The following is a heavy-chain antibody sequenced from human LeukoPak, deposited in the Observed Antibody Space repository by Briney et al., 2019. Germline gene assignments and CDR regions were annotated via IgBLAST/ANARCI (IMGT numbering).Heavy chain of an antibody. CDR3: ARVGPWVISDYYYYYLDV. CDR1: GFNFADYA. J-gene: IGHJ6*03. V-gene: IGHV3-9*01. Sequence: GGSLRLSCAASGFNFADYATHSVRHTPRKGLERVSGKRWKSDTPGYADSVKGRFTISSDNAKKSLYLQMNSLRAEDTAVYCCARVGPWVISDYYYYYLDVWGKGTTVTVSS. D-gene: IGHD3-16*02. CDR2: KRWKSDTP.